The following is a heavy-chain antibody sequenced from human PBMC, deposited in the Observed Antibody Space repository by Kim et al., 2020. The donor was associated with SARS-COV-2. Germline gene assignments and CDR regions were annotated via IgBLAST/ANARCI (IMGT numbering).Heavy chain of an antibody. Sequence: GGSLRLSCAASGFTLSDYYLDWVRQAPGKGLEWVGRSRNKANSYTTEYAPSVKGRFTISRDDSKTSLYLQMNGLDTEDTALYYCARSSGDFRKFDYWGQGTLVTVSS. D-gene: IGHD1-26*01. V-gene: IGHV3-72*01. CDR3: ARSSGDFRKFDY. J-gene: IGHJ4*02. CDR1: GFTLSDYY. CDR2: SRNKANSYTT.